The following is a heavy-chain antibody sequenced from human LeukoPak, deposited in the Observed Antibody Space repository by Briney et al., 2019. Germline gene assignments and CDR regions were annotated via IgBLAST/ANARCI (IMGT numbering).Heavy chain of an antibody. J-gene: IGHJ4*02. D-gene: IGHD6-19*01. CDR1: GFTFSDYY. CDR2: ISSSSSYT. V-gene: IGHV3-11*06. CDR3: ARHHYTAVAGNDY. Sequence: GGSLRLSCAASGFTFSDYYMSWIRQAPGKGLEWVSYISSSSSYTNYADSVKGRFTISRDNAKNSLYLQMNSLRAEDTAVYYCARHHYTAVAGNDYWGQGTLVTVSS.